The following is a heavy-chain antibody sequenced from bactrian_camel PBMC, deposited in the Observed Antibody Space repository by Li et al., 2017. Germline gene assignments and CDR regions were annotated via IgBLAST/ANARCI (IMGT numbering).Heavy chain of an antibody. CDR2: ISVDGTT. D-gene: IGHD4*01. Sequence: QLVESGGGSVQAGGSLRLSSTASGFTFDGYSDMGWYRQAPGNECELVSSISVDGTTYYVDSVKGRFTISQDHAKSAIYLQMNNLEPEDTALYHCATVGYYSNYDLCTWTQGTQVTVS. V-gene: IGHV3S55*01. J-gene: IGHJ4*01. CDR1: GFTFDGYSD.